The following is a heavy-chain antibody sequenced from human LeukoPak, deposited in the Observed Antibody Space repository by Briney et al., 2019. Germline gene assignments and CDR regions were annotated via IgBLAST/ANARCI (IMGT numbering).Heavy chain of an antibody. CDR3: ARVVRGVTWFDP. CDR1: GFTFSSYW. Sequence: GGSLRLSCAASGFTFSSYWMHWVRQAPGKGLVWVSRINSNGSSTSYADSVKGRFTISRDNAKNTLYLQMNSLRAEDTAVYYCARVVRGVTWFDPWGQGTLVTVSS. J-gene: IGHJ5*02. D-gene: IGHD3-10*01. V-gene: IGHV3-74*01. CDR2: INSNGSST.